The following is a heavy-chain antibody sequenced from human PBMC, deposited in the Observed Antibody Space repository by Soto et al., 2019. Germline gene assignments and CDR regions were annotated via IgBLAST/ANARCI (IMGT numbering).Heavy chain of an antibody. CDR2: IYYSGST. D-gene: IGHD2-15*01. V-gene: IGHV4-61*01. CDR3: ARVRRVVVVAATLNYFDY. CDR1: GGSVSSGSYY. Sequence: PSETLSLTCTVSGGSVSSGSYYWSWIRQPPGKGLGWIGYIYYSGSTNYNPSLKSRVTISVDTSKNQFSLKLSSVTAADTAVYYCARVRRVVVVAATLNYFDYWGQGTLVTVSS. J-gene: IGHJ4*02.